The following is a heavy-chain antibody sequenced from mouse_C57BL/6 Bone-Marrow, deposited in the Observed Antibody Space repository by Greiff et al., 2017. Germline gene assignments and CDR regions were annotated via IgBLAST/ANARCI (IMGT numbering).Heavy chain of an antibody. V-gene: IGHV1-55*01. J-gene: IGHJ2*01. D-gene: IGHD1-1*01. Sequence: QVQLQQPGAELVKPGASVKMSCKASGYTFTSYWLTWVKQRPGQGLEWIGDIYPGSGSTNYNEKFKSKATLTVDTSSGTAYMQLSSLTSEDSAVYYCARSLQGWYGSIDYWGQGTTLTVSS. CDR3: ARSLQGWYGSIDY. CDR2: IYPGSGST. CDR1: GYTFTSYW.